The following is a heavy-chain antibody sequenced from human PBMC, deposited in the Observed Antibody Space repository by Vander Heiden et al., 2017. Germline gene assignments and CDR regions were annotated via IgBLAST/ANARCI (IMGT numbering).Heavy chain of an antibody. J-gene: IGHJ6*02. V-gene: IGHV3-23*01. Sequence: EVQLLESGGGLVQPGGSLRLPCAASGFTFSSYAMSWVRQAPGKGLEWVSAISGSGGSTYYADSVKGRFTISRDNSKNTLYLQMNSLRAEDTAVYYCAKGKDLHCSSTSCYAGAYYYYGMDVWGQGTTVTVSS. CDR3: AKGKDLHCSSTSCYAGAYYYYGMDV. CDR1: GFTFSSYA. CDR2: ISGSGGST. D-gene: IGHD2-2*01.